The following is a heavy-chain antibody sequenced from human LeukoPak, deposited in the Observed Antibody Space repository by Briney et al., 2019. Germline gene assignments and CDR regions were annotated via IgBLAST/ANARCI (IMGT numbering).Heavy chain of an antibody. D-gene: IGHD1-26*01. Sequence: ASVKVSCKVSGGTFSSYDINWVRQAPGQGLEWMGGILPIFGTAKYTQKFQGRVTITADESTSSVYMDLSSLMSGDTAVYYCARARGSFPDAFDFWGQGTMVIVSS. CDR1: GGTFSSYD. CDR3: ARARGSFPDAFDF. V-gene: IGHV1-69*13. J-gene: IGHJ3*01. CDR2: ILPIFGTA.